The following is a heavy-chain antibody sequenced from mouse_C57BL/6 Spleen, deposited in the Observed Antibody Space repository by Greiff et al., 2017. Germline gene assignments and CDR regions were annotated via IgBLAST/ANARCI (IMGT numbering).Heavy chain of an antibody. CDR1: GYTFTSYV. Sequence: QVQLQQSGPELVKPGASVKLSCKASGYTFTSYVINWVKQRPGQGLEWIGWIYPRDGSTKCNEKFKGKATLTVDTSSSTAYMELHSLTSEDSAVYFCARGIATVVERVGFAYCGEGILVTVS. D-gene: IGHD1-1*01. V-gene: IGHV1-85*01. CDR3: ARGIATVVERVGFAY. J-gene: IGHJ3*01. CDR2: IYPRDGST.